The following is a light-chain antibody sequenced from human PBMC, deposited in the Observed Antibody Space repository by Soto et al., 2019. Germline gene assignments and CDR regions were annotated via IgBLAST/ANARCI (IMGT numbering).Light chain of an antibody. CDR3: RQYYKCPQWT. J-gene: IGKJ1*01. CDR2: GQA. CDR1: EGIXDY. Sequence: IGLTQSAAALSAYQGERANLPCRASEGIXDYLGCFQPRPGQSPRILNXGQATRATGIPGRFIGSGSGKEFTLTITSLQSEDFAVYYCRQYYKCPQWTIGQGTKV. V-gene: IGKV3-15*01.